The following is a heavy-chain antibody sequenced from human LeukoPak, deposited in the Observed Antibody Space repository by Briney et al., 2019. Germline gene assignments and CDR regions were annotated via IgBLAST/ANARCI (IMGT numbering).Heavy chain of an antibody. D-gene: IGHD4-17*01. CDR1: GYTFTSYY. CDR2: INPSGGST. V-gene: IGHV1-46*01. J-gene: IGHJ4*02. Sequence: ASVKVSCQASGYTFTSYYMHWVRQAPGQGLAGMGIINPSGGSTSYAQKFQGRVTMTRDTSTSTVYRELSSLRSEDTAVYYCARDYSGAAPFDYWGQGTLVTVSS. CDR3: ARDYSGAAPFDY.